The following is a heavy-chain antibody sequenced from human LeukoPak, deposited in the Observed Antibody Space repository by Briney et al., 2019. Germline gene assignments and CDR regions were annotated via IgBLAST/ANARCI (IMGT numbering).Heavy chain of an antibody. CDR1: GGSISYYY. CDR3: AREDPQTTVPEGMDV. CDR2: IYYSGTT. J-gene: IGHJ6*02. Sequence: SETLSLTCTVSGGSISYYYWSWIRQSPGKGLEWIGYIYYSGTTNYNPSLKSRVTISVDTSTNQFSLQLRPVTAADTAVYYCAREDPQTTVPEGMDVWGQGTTVTVSS. V-gene: IGHV4-59*01. D-gene: IGHD4-17*01.